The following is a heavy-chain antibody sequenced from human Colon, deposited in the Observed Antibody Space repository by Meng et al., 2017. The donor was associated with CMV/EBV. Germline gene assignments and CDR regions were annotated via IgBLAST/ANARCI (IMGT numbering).Heavy chain of an antibody. V-gene: IGHV3-11*04. J-gene: IGHJ6*02. CDR1: GFTFGDYY. CDR3: ARDNGYCSSTSCYNYYGMDV. D-gene: IGHD2-2*02. Sequence: GESLKISCAASGFTFGDYYVSWIRQAPGKGLEWVSYISDTGHTLYYADSVQGRFTVSRDNAKSSLYLEMQSLRAEDTAVYYCARDNGYCSSTSCYNYYGMDVWGQGTTVTVSS. CDR2: ISDTGHTL.